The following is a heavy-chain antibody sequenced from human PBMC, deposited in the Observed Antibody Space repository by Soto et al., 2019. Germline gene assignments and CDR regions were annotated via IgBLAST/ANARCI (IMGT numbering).Heavy chain of an antibody. D-gene: IGHD1-20*01. CDR3: ARGSMYNWNQSPPDS. J-gene: IGHJ4*02. V-gene: IGHV3-30-3*01. CDR1: GFTFSSYA. CDR2: ISYDGSNK. Sequence: GGSLRLSCAASGFTFSSYAMHWVRQAPGKGLEWVAVISYDGSNKYYADSVKGRFTVSRDNSKSTLFLQMNSLTPEDTAVYYCARGSMYNWNQSPPDSWGQGTLVTVSS.